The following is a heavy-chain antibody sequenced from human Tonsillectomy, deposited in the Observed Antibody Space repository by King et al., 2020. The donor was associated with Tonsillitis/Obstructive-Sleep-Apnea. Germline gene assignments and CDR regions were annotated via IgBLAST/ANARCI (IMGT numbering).Heavy chain of an antibody. CDR1: GYSFTSYW. V-gene: IGHV5-51*01. D-gene: IGHD2-2*01. CDR2: IYPGDSDT. J-gene: IGHJ5*02. CDR3: AGRGGCSSTSCYGDWFDP. Sequence: QLVQSGAEVKKPGESLKISCKGSGYSFTSYWIGWVRQMPGKGLEWMGIIYPGDSDTRYSPFFQGQVTISADKSISTAYLQWSSLKASDTAMYYCAGRGGCSSTSCYGDWFDPWGQGTLVTVSS.